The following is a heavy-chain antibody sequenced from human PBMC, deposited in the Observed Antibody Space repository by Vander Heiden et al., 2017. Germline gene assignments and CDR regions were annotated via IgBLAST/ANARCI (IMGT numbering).Heavy chain of an antibody. CDR3: AKGGRVAVAGTVDY. D-gene: IGHD6-19*01. CDR2: ISWNSGSI. CDR1: GFTFDDYA. J-gene: IGHJ4*02. Sequence: EVQLVESGGGLVQPGRSLRLSCAASGFTFDDYAMHWVRQAPGKGLEWVSGISWNSGSIGYADSVKGRFTISRDNAKNSLYLQMNSLRAEDTALYYCAKGGRVAVAGTVDYWGQGTLVTVSS. V-gene: IGHV3-9*01.